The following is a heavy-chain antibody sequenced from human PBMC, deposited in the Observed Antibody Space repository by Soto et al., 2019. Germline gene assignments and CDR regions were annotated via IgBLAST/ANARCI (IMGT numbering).Heavy chain of an antibody. D-gene: IGHD6-19*01. V-gene: IGHV3-30-3*01. CDR3: ARVGIAVAGTPFDY. CDR1: GFTFSSYA. J-gene: IGHJ4*02. CDR2: ISYDGSNK. Sequence: QVQLVESGGGVVQPGRSLRLSCAASGFTFSSYAMHWVRQAPGKGLEWVAVISYDGSNKYYADSVKGRFIISRDNSKNTLYLQMNSLRAEDTAVYYCARVGIAVAGTPFDYWGQGTLVTVSS.